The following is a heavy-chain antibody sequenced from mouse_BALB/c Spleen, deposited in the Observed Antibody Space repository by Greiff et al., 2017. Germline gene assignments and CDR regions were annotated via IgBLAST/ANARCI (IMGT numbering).Heavy chain of an antibody. Sequence: QVQLQQSGAELMKPGASVKISCKATGYTFSSYWIAWVKQRPGHGLEWIGEILPGSGSTNYNEKFKGKATFTADTSSNTAYMQLSSLTSEDSAVYYCARGDYGNYDYAMDYWGQGTSVTVSS. CDR3: ARGDYGNYDYAMDY. J-gene: IGHJ4*01. CDR2: ILPGSGST. V-gene: IGHV1-9*01. D-gene: IGHD2-1*01. CDR1: GYTFSSYW.